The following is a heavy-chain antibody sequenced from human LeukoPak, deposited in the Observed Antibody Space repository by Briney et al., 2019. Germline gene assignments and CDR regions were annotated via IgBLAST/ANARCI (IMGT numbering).Heavy chain of an antibody. CDR3: ARGDSGRAD. CDR1: GFAYSHYW. Sequence: GGSLRLSCVASGFAYSHYWMHWVRQAPGKGLVWVSRINNEGDNTIYADSVKGRFTISRDNAKNTLYLQMNSLRAEDTAVYYCARGDSGRADWGQGTLVTVSS. J-gene: IGHJ4*02. CDR2: INNEGDNT. V-gene: IGHV3-74*01. D-gene: IGHD6-19*01.